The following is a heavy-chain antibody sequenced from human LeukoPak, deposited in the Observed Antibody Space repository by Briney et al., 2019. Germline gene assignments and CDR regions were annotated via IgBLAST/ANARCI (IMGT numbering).Heavy chain of an antibody. CDR1: GVSISSSNSY. V-gene: IGHV4-39*01. CDR3: ARQTGSGLFILP. D-gene: IGHD3/OR15-3a*01. Sequence: SETLSLTCTVSGVSISSSNSYWGWIRQPPGKGLEWIGSIYYSGNTYYNASLKSQVSISIDTSKNQFSLRLTSVTAAVTAVYYCARQTGSGLFILPGGQGTLVTVSS. CDR2: IYYSGNT. J-gene: IGHJ4*02.